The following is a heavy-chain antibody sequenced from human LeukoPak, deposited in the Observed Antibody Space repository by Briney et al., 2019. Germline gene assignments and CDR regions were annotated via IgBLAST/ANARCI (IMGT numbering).Heavy chain of an antibody. J-gene: IGHJ6*03. V-gene: IGHV1-69*05. CDR3: ARVPEAGQQLGGYYIDV. CDR1: GGTFSSYP. D-gene: IGHD6-13*01. Sequence: GASVKVSCKSSGGTFSSYPISWVRQAPGQGLEWMGGIIPIFGTASYAQKFQGRVTITTDESTSTAYMELSSLRSEDTAFYYCARVPEAGQQLGGYYIDVGGKGTTVTVSS. CDR2: IIPIFGTA.